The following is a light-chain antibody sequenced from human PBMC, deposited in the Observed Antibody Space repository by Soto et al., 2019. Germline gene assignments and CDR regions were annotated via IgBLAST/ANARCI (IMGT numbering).Light chain of an antibody. V-gene: IGKV1-17*01. Sequence: DIQMTQSPSSLSASVGDRVTITCRASQDIRNDLGWLQQKPGKAPKRLIYAASSLQSGVPSRVSGSGSGTEFILSISRLQPEDFATYYCLQHNNYHPTFGQGTRVEI. J-gene: IGKJ1*01. CDR2: AAS. CDR1: QDIRND. CDR3: LQHNNYHPT.